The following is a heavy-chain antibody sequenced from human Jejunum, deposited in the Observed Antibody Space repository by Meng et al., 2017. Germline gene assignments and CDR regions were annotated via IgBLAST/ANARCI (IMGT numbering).Heavy chain of an antibody. Sequence: GGLLRSSCVVLGFSLRDHEMAWVPKAPGRGLEGISYITGAGTVMYYADSVRGRFTVTRDNVKNSVYLQMNSLRDEDTAIYYCSRGPYTTGWAYNWYDPWGQGTLVTVSS. J-gene: IGHJ5*02. D-gene: IGHD6-19*01. CDR3: SRGPYTTGWAYNWYDP. CDR2: ITGAGTVM. CDR1: GFSLRDHE. V-gene: IGHV3-48*03.